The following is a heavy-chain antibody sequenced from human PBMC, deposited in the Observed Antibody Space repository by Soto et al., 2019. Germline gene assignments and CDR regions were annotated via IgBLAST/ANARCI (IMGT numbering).Heavy chain of an antibody. CDR3: ATYSSSWYFDY. V-gene: IGHV3-23*01. CDR2: ISGSGGST. Sequence: GGSLRLSCAASGFTFSSYAMSWVRQAPGKGLEWVSAISGSGGSTYYADSVKGRFTISRDNSKNTLYLQVNSLRAEDTAVYYCATYSSSWYFDYWGQGTLVTVSS. J-gene: IGHJ4*02. CDR1: GFTFSSYA. D-gene: IGHD6-13*01.